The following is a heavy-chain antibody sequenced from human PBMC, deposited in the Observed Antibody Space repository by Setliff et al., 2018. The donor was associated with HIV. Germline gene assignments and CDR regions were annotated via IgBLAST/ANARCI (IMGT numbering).Heavy chain of an antibody. V-gene: IGHV4-39*01. CDR3: ARQQXXXXGFYPHFDY. J-gene: IGHJ4*02. D-gene: IGHD3-22*01. CDR2: IYYTGNT. Sequence: PSETLXXTXTVSXXXVRGTAXYWAWIXQPPXXGLEWIGNIYYTGNTNYNSSLKSRISMSMVASKKQIFLKLSTVSAADXXVYYCARQQXXXXGFYPHFDYWGQGRLVTVSS. CDR1: XXXVRGTAXY.